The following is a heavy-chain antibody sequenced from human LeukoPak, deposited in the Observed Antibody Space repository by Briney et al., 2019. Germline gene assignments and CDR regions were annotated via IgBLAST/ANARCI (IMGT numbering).Heavy chain of an antibody. V-gene: IGHV3-30*03. D-gene: IGHD5-12*01. Sequence: PGRSLRLSCAASGFTFSYYAMHWVRQAPGKGLEWVADISYDGSNKYYADSVKGRFTISRDNSKNTLYLQMNSLRAEDTAVYYCASQYSGYDGYYFDYWGQGTLVTVSS. CDR3: ASQYSGYDGYYFDY. J-gene: IGHJ4*02. CDR2: ISYDGSNK. CDR1: GFTFSYYA.